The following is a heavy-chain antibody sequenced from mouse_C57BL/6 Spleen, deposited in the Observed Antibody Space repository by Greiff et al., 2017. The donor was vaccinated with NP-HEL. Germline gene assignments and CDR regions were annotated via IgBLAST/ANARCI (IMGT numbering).Heavy chain of an antibody. CDR1: GYTFTSYW. J-gene: IGHJ4*01. V-gene: IGHV1-7*01. CDR3: AAYYGSSSNCAMGY. CDR2: INPSSGYT. D-gene: IGHD1-1*01. Sequence: QVQLQQSGAELAKPGASVKLSCKASGYTFTSYWMHWVKQRPGQGLEWIGYINPSSGYTKYNQKFKDKATLTVDKSSSTAYMQLSSLTYEDSAVYYCAAYYGSSSNCAMGYWGQGTSVTVSS.